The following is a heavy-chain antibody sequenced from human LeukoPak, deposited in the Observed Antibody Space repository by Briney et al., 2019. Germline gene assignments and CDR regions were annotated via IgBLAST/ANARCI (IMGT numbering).Heavy chain of an antibody. Sequence: GGSLRLSCAASGFTVSSNYMSWVRQAPGKGLEWVSVIYSGGSTYYADSVKGRFTISRDNSKNTLYLQMNSLRAEDTAIYYCAKSRGYSYGPFDYWGQGTLVTVSS. CDR2: IYSGGST. CDR3: AKSRGYSYGPFDY. V-gene: IGHV3-53*01. CDR1: GFTVSSNY. D-gene: IGHD5-18*01. J-gene: IGHJ4*02.